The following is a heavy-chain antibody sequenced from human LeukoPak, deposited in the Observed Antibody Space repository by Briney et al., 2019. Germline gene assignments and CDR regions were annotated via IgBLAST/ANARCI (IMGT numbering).Heavy chain of an antibody. CDR1: GFTFSSYA. V-gene: IGHV3-23*01. Sequence: PGGSLRLSCAASGFTFSSYAMSWVRQAPGEGLEWVSAISGSGGSTYYADSVKGRFTISRDNSKNTLYLQMNSLRAEDTAVYYCAKDLRGSGIADYWGQGTLVTVSS. D-gene: IGHD3-10*01. J-gene: IGHJ4*02. CDR2: ISGSGGST. CDR3: AKDLRGSGIADY.